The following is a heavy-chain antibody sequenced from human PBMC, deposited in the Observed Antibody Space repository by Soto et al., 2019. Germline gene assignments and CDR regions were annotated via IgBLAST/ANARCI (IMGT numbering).Heavy chain of an antibody. CDR2: FSGGRDTT. J-gene: IGHJ4*02. CDR1: GFTFSSYA. CDR3: AKATSATCTGSICYSFDY. Sequence: GGSLRLSCVASGFTFSSYAMSWVRQAPGQRLEWVATFSGGRDTTWHADSVKGRSTVSRDSSKNTLSLQMNSLRPEDTALYYCAKATSATCTGSICYSFDYWGQGTLVTVPQ. D-gene: IGHD2-21*01. V-gene: IGHV3-23*01.